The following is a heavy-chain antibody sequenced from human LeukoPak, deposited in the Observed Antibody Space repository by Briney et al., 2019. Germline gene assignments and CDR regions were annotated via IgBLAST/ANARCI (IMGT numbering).Heavy chain of an antibody. D-gene: IGHD1/OR15-1a*01. J-gene: IGHJ4*02. V-gene: IGHV4-59*08. CDR1: GGSISSYY. Sequence: PSETLSLTCTVSGGSISSYYWSWIRQPPGKGLGWIGYIYYSGSTNYNPSLKSRVTISVDTSKNQFSLKLSSVTAADTAVYYCARLEGGSRTNPDYWGQGTLVTVSS. CDR3: ARLEGGSRTNPDY. CDR2: IYYSGST.